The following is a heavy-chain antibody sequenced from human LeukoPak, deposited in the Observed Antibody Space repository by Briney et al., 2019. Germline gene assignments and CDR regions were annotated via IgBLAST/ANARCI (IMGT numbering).Heavy chain of an antibody. CDR3: ARVWSGSKNWFDP. Sequence: GPTVKVSCKASGYTFTDYGINWVRQAPGQGLEWMGWINPNSGGTNYAQNFQGRVTMTRDTSISTAYMELSRLRSDDTAVYYCARVWSGSKNWFDPWGQGTLVTVSS. J-gene: IGHJ5*02. CDR1: GYTFTDYG. CDR2: INPNSGGT. D-gene: IGHD3-3*01. V-gene: IGHV1-2*02.